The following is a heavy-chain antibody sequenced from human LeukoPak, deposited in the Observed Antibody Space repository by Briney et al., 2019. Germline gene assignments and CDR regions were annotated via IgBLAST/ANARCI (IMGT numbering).Heavy chain of an antibody. D-gene: IGHD5-24*01. V-gene: IGHV1-2*02. CDR2: IDPDSGGT. CDR3: ARSGDGYTD. J-gene: IGHJ4*02. CDR1: GYSFTGYY. Sequence: ASVTVSCKASGYSFTGYYIHWVRQAPGQGLEWMGWIDPDSGGTHYTQKFQGRVTMTRDTSISTAYMELSRLRSDDTAVFYCARSGDGYTDWGQGTLVTVSS.